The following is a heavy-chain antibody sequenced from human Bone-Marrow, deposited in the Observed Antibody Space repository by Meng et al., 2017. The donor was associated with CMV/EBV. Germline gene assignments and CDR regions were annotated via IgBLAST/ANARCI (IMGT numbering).Heavy chain of an antibody. CDR2: ISSSSSTI. CDR1: GFTFSSYS. V-gene: IGHV3-48*04. Sequence: GESLKISCVASGFTFSSYSMNWVRQAPGKGLEWVSYISSSSSTIYYADSVKGRFTISRDNAKNSLYLQMNSLRAEDTAVYYCARALDILTGYFPYYYYYGMDVWGQGTTVTVSS. CDR3: ARALDILTGYFPYYYYYGMDV. D-gene: IGHD3-9*01. J-gene: IGHJ6*02.